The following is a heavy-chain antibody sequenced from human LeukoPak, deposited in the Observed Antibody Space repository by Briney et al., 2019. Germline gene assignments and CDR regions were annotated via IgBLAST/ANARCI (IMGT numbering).Heavy chain of an antibody. D-gene: IGHD5-12*01. Sequence: ASVKVSCKASGYTFSNYGITWVRQAPGQGLEWMGWISAYSGKTNSAQKLQGRVTFTTDTSTSTAYMELRSLRFDDTAVYYCVRLTAYSGYVLMGFEYWGQGTQVTVSS. V-gene: IGHV1-18*01. CDR2: ISAYSGKT. CDR1: GYTFSNYG. J-gene: IGHJ4*02. CDR3: VRLTAYSGYVLMGFEY.